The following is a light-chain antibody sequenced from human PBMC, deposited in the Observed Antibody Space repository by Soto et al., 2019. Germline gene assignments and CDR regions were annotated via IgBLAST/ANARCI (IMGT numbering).Light chain of an antibody. Sequence: DIQMTQSPSTLSASVGDRVTITCRASQYISSWLAWYQQKPGKAPKLLIYKAPSLESGVPSRFSGSGSGTEFTLTTSSLQPDDFATYYCQQYNSQRTFGQGTKVEIK. CDR2: KAP. V-gene: IGKV1-5*03. J-gene: IGKJ1*01. CDR1: QYISSW. CDR3: QQYNSQRT.